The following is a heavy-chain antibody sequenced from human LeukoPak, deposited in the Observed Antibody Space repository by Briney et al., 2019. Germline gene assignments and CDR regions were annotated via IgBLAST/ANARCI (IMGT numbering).Heavy chain of an antibody. CDR3: ANAVVVAATSDAFDI. D-gene: IGHD2-15*01. Sequence: GGSLRLSCAASGFTFSSYAMSWVRQAPGKGLELVSAISGSGGSTYYEDSVKGRFTISRDNSKNTLYLQMNSLRAEDTAVYYCANAVVVAATSDAFDIWGQGTMVTVSS. CDR1: GFTFSSYA. CDR2: ISGSGGST. J-gene: IGHJ3*02. V-gene: IGHV3-23*01.